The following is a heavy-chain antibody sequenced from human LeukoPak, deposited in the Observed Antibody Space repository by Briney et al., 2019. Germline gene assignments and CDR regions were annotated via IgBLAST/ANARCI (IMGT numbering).Heavy chain of an antibody. CDR1: GFTFSIYG. J-gene: IGHJ5*02. CDR2: IANDGKTT. CDR3: TKEGLPSGSSWSAWFDP. V-gene: IGHV3-30*18. D-gene: IGHD3-10*01. Sequence: GGSLRLSCAASGFTFSIYGTHWVRQAPGKGLEWVAVIANDGKTTYYADSVKGRFTISRDNSKNTLYLQMNSLRAEDTAVYYCTKEGLPSGSSWSAWFDPWGQGTLVTVSS.